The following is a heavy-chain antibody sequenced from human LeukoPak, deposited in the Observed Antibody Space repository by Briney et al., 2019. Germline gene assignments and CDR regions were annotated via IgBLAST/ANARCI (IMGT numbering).Heavy chain of an antibody. J-gene: IGHJ5*02. D-gene: IGHD6-13*01. V-gene: IGHV4-30-4*01. Sequence: SETLSLTCTVSGGSISSGDYYWRWLRQPPGKGLEWIGYIYYSGSTYYNPSLKSRVTISVDTSKNQFSLKLSSVTAADTAVYYCARVGIAAADPWGQGTLVTVSS. CDR1: GGSISSGDYY. CDR3: ARVGIAAADP. CDR2: IYYSGST.